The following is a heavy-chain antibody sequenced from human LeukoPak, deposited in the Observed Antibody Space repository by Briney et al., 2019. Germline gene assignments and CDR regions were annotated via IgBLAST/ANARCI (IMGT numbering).Heavy chain of an antibody. CDR3: ARAAGSWYRYYYYMDV. V-gene: IGHV4-39*07. CDR2: IYYSGST. D-gene: IGHD6-13*01. CDR1: GGSISGTTYY. Sequence: KPSETLSLTCTVSGGSISGTTYYWGWIRQPPGKGLEWIGSIYYSGSTYYSPSLKSRVTISVDTSKNQFSLKLSSVTAADTAVYYCARAAGSWYRYYYYMDVWGKGTTVTVSS. J-gene: IGHJ6*03.